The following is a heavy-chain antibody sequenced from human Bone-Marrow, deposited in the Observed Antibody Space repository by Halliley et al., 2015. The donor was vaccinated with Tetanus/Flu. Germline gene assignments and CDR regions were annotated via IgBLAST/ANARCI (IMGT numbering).Heavy chain of an antibody. CDR3: ATYINGHFDH. V-gene: IGHV5-51*01. J-gene: IGHJ5*02. Sequence: GREWIGITYPTDSDTRYNSSSQGQITISADHSIGTAFLQWSSRKASDTAMFYCATYINGHFDHWGPGTLVTVSS. D-gene: IGHD2-2*02. CDR2: TYPTDSDT.